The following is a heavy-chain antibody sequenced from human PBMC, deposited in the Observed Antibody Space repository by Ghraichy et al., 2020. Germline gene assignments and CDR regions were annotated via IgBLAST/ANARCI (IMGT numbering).Heavy chain of an antibody. Sequence: GGSLRLSCAASGFTFSSSAMTWVRQPPGKGLEWVSYITSGGPTYYADSVKGRVTISRDNSKNTLYLQMNSLRAEDTAVYYCARRREQNWFDPWGQGTLVTVSS. V-gene: IGHV3-23*01. D-gene: IGHD1-26*01. CDR1: GFTFSSSA. CDR3: ARRREQNWFDP. CDR2: ITSGGPT. J-gene: IGHJ5*02.